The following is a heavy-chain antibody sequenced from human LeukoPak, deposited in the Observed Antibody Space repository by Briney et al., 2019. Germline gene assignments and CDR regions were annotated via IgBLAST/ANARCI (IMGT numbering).Heavy chain of an antibody. CDR3: ARPYYYDSRIDP. Sequence: SQTLSLTCTVSGGSISSGDYYWSWIRQPPGKGLEWIGYTYYSGSTYYNPSLKSRVTILVDTSKNQFSLKLNSVTAADTAVYYRARPYYYDSRIDPWGQGTLVTVSS. CDR2: TYYSGST. D-gene: IGHD3-22*01. CDR1: GGSISSGDYY. J-gene: IGHJ5*02. V-gene: IGHV4-30-4*01.